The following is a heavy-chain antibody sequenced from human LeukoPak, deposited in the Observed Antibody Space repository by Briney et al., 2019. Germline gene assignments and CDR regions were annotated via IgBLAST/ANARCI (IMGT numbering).Heavy chain of an antibody. V-gene: IGHV4-30-2*06. D-gene: IGHD1-14*01. CDR2: IWPSGST. Sequence: SETLSLTCSVSGGSISSGPYFWSWIRQSPGQGLEWIGYIWPSGSTNYNPSLSGRVAISLDKSRNHFTLMVTAVTAADTAVYYCARGYRHVDGTWFDPWGQGTLVTVSS. J-gene: IGHJ5*02. CDR3: ARGYRHVDGTWFDP. CDR1: GGSISSGPYF.